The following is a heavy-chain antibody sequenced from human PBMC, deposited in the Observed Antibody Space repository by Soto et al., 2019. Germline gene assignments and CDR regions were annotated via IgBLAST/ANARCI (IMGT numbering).Heavy chain of an antibody. CDR3: ARDDRAYAGAPYYGVDG. V-gene: IGHV1-18*01. D-gene: IGHD5-12*01. J-gene: IGHJ6*02. CDR2: ISVFNRNI. Sequence: ASVKVSCKASGYTFTRYGFSWVRQAPGRGLEWMGWISVFNRNIHYAQRAQGRVTMTTDTSTTTAYLELRSLRSDDTAVYYCARDDRAYAGAPYYGVDGWGQGTTVTVSS. CDR1: GYTFTRYG.